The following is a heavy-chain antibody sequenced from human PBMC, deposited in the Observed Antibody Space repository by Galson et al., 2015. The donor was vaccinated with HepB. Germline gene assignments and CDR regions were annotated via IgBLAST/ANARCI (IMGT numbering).Heavy chain of an antibody. CDR2: ISTSSSYI. D-gene: IGHD2-15*01. CDR3: ARQYCSGVSCYYAFDI. CDR1: GFTFTSYS. J-gene: IGHJ3*02. Sequence: SLRLSCAASGFTFTSYSMNWVRQAPGKGLEWVSSISTSSSYIYYADSVKGRFTISRDNAKNSLYVQMNSLGAEDTAVYYCARQYCSGVSCYYAFDIWGQGTMVTVSS. V-gene: IGHV3-21*01.